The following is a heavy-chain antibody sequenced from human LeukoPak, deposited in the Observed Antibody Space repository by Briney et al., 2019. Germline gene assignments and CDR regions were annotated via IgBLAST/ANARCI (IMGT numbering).Heavy chain of an antibody. J-gene: IGHJ6*03. CDR3: AREKRITIFGAVQYYMDV. V-gene: IGHV3-20*04. CDR2: INWNGGST. Sequence: GGSLRLSCAASGFTFDDYGMSWVRQAPGKGLEWVSGINWNGGSTGYADSVKGRFTISRDNAKNSLYLQMNSLRAEDTALYYCAREKRITIFGAVQYYMDVWGKGTTVTVSS. CDR1: GFTFDDYG. D-gene: IGHD3-3*01.